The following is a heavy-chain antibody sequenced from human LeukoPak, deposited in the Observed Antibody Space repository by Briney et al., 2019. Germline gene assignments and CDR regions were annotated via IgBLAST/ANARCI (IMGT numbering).Heavy chain of an antibody. D-gene: IGHD6-19*01. CDR3: ASCIAVAGTGMDY. CDR2: IYHSGST. Sequence: SETLSLTCTVSGGSISNYYWNWIRQPPGKGLEWIGNIYHSGSTYYNPSLKSRVTISVDTSKNQFSLKLSSVTAADTAVYYCASCIAVAGTGMDYWGQGTLVTVSS. J-gene: IGHJ4*02. V-gene: IGHV4-59*08. CDR1: GGSISNYY.